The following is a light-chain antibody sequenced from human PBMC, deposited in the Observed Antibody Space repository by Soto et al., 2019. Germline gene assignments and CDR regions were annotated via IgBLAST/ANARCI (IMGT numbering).Light chain of an antibody. Sequence: LTQPASVSGSPGQSITISCTGTSSDVGGYNYVSWYQQHPGKAPRLMIYEVTNRPSGVSNRFSGSKSGNTASLTISGLQAEDEADYYCSSYTSSRTLVFGTGTKVTVL. CDR1: SSDVGGYNY. J-gene: IGLJ1*01. CDR3: SSYTSSRTLV. CDR2: EVT. V-gene: IGLV2-14*01.